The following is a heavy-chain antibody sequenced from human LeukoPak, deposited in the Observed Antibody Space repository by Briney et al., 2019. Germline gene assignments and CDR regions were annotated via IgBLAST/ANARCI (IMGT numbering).Heavy chain of an antibody. V-gene: IGHV4-61*01. CDR3: ARADYSNYGDAFDI. CDR2: IYDSWST. D-gene: IGHD4-11*01. J-gene: IGHJ3*02. CDR1: GASVSSGSYY. Sequence: SETLSLTCTVSGASVSSGSYYWSWLRQPPGKGLQWIAYIYDSWSTNYSPSPKSRVTISAHPTKHQSSLKLSSVTAADTAVYYCARADYSNYGDAFDIWGQGTMVTAPS.